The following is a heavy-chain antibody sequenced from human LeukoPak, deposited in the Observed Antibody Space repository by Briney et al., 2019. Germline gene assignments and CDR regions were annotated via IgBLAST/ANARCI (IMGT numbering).Heavy chain of an antibody. V-gene: IGHV3-7*01. Sequence: PGGSLRLSCAGSGFTFSAYWMSWVRQAPGKGPEWVANIKQDGSEKYYVDSVKGRFTISRDNAKNSLYLQMNSLRAEDTAVYYCAREGSYGAFDIWGQGTMVTVSS. CDR1: GFTFSAYW. CDR2: IKQDGSEK. CDR3: AREGSYGAFDI. D-gene: IGHD1-26*01. J-gene: IGHJ3*02.